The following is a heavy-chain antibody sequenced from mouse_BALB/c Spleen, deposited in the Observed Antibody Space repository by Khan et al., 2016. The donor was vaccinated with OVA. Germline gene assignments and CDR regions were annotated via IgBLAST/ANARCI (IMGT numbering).Heavy chain of an antibody. V-gene: IGHV5-17*02. D-gene: IGHD2-1*01. CDR2: ISSGSSTI. CDR1: GFTLSSFG. J-gene: IGHJ1*01. Sequence: EVELVESGGGLVQPGGSRKLSCVASGFTLSSFGMHWVRQASMKGLEWVAYISSGSSTIYYVDTVKGRFTISRDNPTNTLFLQMTSLRSEDTAMYYCARSGGNFHWYFDVWGAGTSVTVSS. CDR3: ARSGGNFHWYFDV.